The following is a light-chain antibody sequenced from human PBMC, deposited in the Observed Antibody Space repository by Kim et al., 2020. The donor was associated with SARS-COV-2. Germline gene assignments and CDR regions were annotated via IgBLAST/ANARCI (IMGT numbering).Light chain of an antibody. CDR3: CSYAGSYTLYV. V-gene: IGLV2-11*01. CDR2: DVS. Sequence: SALTQPRSVSGSPGQSVTISCTGTSSDVGGYNYVSWYQQHPGKAPKLMIYDVSKRPSGVPDRFSGSKSGNTASLTISGLQAEDEADYYCCSYAGSYTLYVFGTGTKVTVL. J-gene: IGLJ1*01. CDR1: SSDVGGYNY.